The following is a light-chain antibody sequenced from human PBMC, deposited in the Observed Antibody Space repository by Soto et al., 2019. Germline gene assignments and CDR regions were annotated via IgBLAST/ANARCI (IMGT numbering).Light chain of an antibody. CDR2: GAS. V-gene: IGKV3-20*01. Sequence: EIVLTQSPATLSLYPGERATLSCRASQSVSSNYLAWYQQRPGQAPRLLLFGASYRATGIPDRFSGSGSGTDFTLTISRREPEDFAVYYCLHDSSSPPEFTFGPGTKVDSK. CDR3: LHDSSSPPEFT. CDR1: QSVSSNY. J-gene: IGKJ3*01.